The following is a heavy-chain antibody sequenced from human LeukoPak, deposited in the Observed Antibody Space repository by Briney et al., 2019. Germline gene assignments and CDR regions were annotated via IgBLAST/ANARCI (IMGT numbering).Heavy chain of an antibody. D-gene: IGHD1-7*01. V-gene: IGHV4-61*02. CDR3: ARCSRNYGEDY. J-gene: IGHJ4*02. CDR1: GGSISSGSYY. CDR2: IYTSGST. Sequence: SQTLSLTCTVSGGSISSGSYYWSWIRQPAGKGLEWIGRIYTSGSTNYNPSLKSRVIISVDTSKNQFSLELSSVTAADTAVYYCARCSRNYGEDYWGQGTLVTVSS.